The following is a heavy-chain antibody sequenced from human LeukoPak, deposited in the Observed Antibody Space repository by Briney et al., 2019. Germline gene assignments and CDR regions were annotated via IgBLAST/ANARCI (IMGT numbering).Heavy chain of an antibody. CDR3: AKGGDGYNYYFDY. CDR1: GFTFSDYA. J-gene: IGHJ4*02. CDR2: ISGSGGSI. Sequence: GGSRKLSCTASGFTFSDYAMSWVRQAPGKGLEWVSGISGSGGSIRYADSVKGRFIISRDNSKNTLYLQMNSLRAEDTAVYYCAKGGDGYNYYFDYWGQETLVTVSS. D-gene: IGHD5-24*01. V-gene: IGHV3-23*01.